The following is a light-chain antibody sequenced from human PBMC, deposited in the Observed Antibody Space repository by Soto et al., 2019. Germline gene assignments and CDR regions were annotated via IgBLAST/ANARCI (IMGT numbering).Light chain of an antibody. V-gene: IGLV2-23*02. CDR1: SSDVGSYNL. J-gene: IGLJ1*01. CDR2: EVS. CDR3: CSYAGSSTHYV. Sequence: QSALTQPASVSGSTGQSITISCTGTSSDVGSYNLVSWYQQHPGKAPKLMVYEVSKRPSGVSNRFSGSKSGNTASLTISGLQAEDEVDYYCCSYAGSSTHYVFGTGTKVTVL.